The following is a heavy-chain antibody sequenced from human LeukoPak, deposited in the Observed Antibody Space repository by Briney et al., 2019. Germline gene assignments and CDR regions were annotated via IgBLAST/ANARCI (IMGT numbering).Heavy chain of an antibody. D-gene: IGHD3-10*01. CDR2: IRYDGSNK. Sequence: GGSLRLSCAASGFTFNNYGMHWVRQAPGKGLEWVAFIRYDGSNKYYGDSVKGRFTISRDNSENTLCLQMNSLRAEDTAVYYCASARGMASDSIDFWGQGTLVTVSS. V-gene: IGHV3-30*02. J-gene: IGHJ4*02. CDR3: ASARGMASDSIDF. CDR1: GFTFNNYG.